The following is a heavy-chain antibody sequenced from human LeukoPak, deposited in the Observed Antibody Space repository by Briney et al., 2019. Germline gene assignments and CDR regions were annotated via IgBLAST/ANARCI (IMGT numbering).Heavy chain of an antibody. CDR2: ICAYNGNT. CDR1: GYTFTSYG. Sequence: ASVKVSCKASGYTFTSYGISWVRQAPGQGLEWMGWICAYNGNTNYAQKLQGRVTMTTDTSTSTAYMELRSLRSDDTAVYYCARDAPSYYYDSSGYYFELAYWGQGTLVTVSS. V-gene: IGHV1-18*01. CDR3: ARDAPSYYYDSSGYYFELAY. J-gene: IGHJ4*02. D-gene: IGHD3-22*01.